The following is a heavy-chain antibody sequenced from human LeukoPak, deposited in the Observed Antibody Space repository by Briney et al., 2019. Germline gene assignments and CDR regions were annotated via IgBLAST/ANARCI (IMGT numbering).Heavy chain of an antibody. V-gene: IGHV5-51*01. CDR3: GRIPAAGSLKGSFDI. Sequence: GESLKISCKGSGYCFTSYWIGWVRQLPGKGLEWMGIIYPGDSDTRYSPSFQGQVTISADKSISTAYLQWSSLKASDSAMYYCGRIPAAGSLKGSFDIWGQGTMVTVSS. J-gene: IGHJ3*02. D-gene: IGHD6-13*01. CDR2: IYPGDSDT. CDR1: GYCFTSYW.